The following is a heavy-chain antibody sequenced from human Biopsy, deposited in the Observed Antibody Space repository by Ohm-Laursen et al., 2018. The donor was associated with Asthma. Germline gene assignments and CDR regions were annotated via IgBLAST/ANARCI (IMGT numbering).Heavy chain of an antibody. J-gene: IGHJ6*02. V-gene: IGHV1-69*01. CDR3: ARGYSGSDRIVYYYSGLEV. CDR2: LIPVLGTP. D-gene: IGHD5-12*01. CDR1: ADSFSNYA. Sequence: PSVTASRKASADSFSNYATSWARHAPGHGLEWLGGLIPVLGTPDHAQMFEGGVTKAAVESTSTAYMELSSLSSEDTAVYYRARGYSGSDRIVYYYSGLEVWGQGTTVTVSS.